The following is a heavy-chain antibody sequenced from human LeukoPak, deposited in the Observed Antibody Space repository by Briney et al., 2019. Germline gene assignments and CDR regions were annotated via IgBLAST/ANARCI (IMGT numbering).Heavy chain of an antibody. J-gene: IGHJ6*03. D-gene: IGHD6-6*01. CDR1: GYSISSGYY. V-gene: IGHV4-38-2*02. CDR2: IYYSGST. Sequence: SETLSLTCTVSGYSISSGYYWGWIRQPPGKGLEWIGSIYYSGSTYYNPSLKSRVTISVDTSKNQFSLKLSSVTAADTAVYYCASEVYSSSSLYYYYYMDVWGKGTTVTVSS. CDR3: ASEVYSSSSLYYYYYMDV.